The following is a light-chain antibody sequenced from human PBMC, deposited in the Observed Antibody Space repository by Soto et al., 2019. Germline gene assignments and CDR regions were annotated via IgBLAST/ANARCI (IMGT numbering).Light chain of an antibody. CDR1: QNIDRY. CDR2: GAA. CDR3: QQSYSAPYT. V-gene: IGKV1-39*01. J-gene: IGKJ2*01. Sequence: DIQMTQSPSSLSASVGDRVSISCGTSQNIDRYLNWYQQKPGKAPQVLISGAASLQSGVPSRFSGSGSGTEFTLSISSLQPEDFATYFCQQSYSAPYTFGQGTRLEI.